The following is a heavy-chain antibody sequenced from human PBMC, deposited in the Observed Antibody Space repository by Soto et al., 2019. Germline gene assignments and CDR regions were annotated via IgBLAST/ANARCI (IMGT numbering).Heavy chain of an antibody. J-gene: IGHJ4*02. CDR2: INYSGRT. CDR3: ARTGHLFDY. CDR1: GGSFSDYY. Sequence: QVQLQQWGAGLLKPSETLSLTCAVHGGSFSDYYWSWIRQPPGKGLEWIGEINYSGRTNYNPSLKSRVTISVDTSKNQFPLTLSSMTAADTAVYYCARTGHLFDYWVQGISVTVSS. V-gene: IGHV4-34*01.